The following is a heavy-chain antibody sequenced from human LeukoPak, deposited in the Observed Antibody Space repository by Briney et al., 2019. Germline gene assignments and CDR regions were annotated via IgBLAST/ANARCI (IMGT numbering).Heavy chain of an antibody. J-gene: IGHJ4*02. CDR2: VTGHGGST. D-gene: IGHD3-10*01. V-gene: IGHV3-23*01. Sequence: GGSLRLSCAASGFTFNSFAMNWVRQTPGKGLEWVSSVTGHGGSTYIADSVRGRFTISRDNSNNTLYLQMNSLRAEDTAVYYCARESYRWFGSRYYFDYWGQGTLVTVSS. CDR1: GFTFNSFA. CDR3: ARESYRWFGSRYYFDY.